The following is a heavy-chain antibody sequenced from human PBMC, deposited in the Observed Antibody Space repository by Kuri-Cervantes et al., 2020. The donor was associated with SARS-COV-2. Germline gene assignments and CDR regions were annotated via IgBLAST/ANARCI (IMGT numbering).Heavy chain of an antibody. CDR3: ARLLNTGHDAFDI. CDR2: IYYSGST. Sequence: SETLSLTCTVSGGSISSSSYYWGWIRQPPGKGLEWIGSIYYSGSTYYNPSLKSRVTISVDTSKNQFSLKLSSVTAADTAVYYRARLLNTGHDAFDIWGQGTMVTVSS. J-gene: IGHJ3*02. CDR1: GGSISSSSYY. V-gene: IGHV4-39*01. D-gene: IGHD1-14*01.